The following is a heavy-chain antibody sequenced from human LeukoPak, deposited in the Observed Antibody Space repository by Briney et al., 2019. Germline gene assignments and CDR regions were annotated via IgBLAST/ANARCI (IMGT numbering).Heavy chain of an antibody. CDR1: GFTFRTYA. Sequence: GGSLRLSCTASGFTFRTYAMTWVRQAPGKGLEWLLGISGSGNGTYYADSVKGRFIISRDNSKNMVYLQMNSLTVEDTATYYCAKRTMSAFDSWGQGTLLIVSS. V-gene: IGHV3-23*01. D-gene: IGHD5-24*01. J-gene: IGHJ4*02. CDR2: ISGSGNGT. CDR3: AKRTMSAFDS.